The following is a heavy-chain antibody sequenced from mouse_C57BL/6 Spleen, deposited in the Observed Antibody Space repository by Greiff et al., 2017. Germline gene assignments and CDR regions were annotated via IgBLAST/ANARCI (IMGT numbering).Heavy chain of an antibody. CDR1: GYAFSSSW. CDR3: ERKDYYGMSSLAY. J-gene: IGHJ3*01. V-gene: IGHV1-82*01. CDR2: IYPGDGET. D-gene: IGHD1-1*01. Sequence: QVQLKQSGPELVKPGASVKISCKASGYAFSSSWMNWVKQRPGKGLEWIGRIYPGDGETNYNGKLKGKATGTGDKSYSTAYMQLSSLTSEDSAVDFCERKDYYGMSSLAYWGQGTLVTVSA.